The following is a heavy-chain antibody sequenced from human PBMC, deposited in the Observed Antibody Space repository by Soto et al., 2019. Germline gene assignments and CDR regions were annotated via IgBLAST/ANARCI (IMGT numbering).Heavy chain of an antibody. CDR3: ARSQGGSSSLDIYYYYYYGMYV. CDR1: GGTFSSYA. V-gene: IGHV1-69*01. CDR2: IIPIFGTA. D-gene: IGHD2-15*01. J-gene: IGHJ6*02. Sequence: QVQLVQSGAEVKKPGSSVKVSCKAPGGTFSSYAISWVRQAPGQGLEWMGGIIPIFGTAKYAQKFQGRVTITADESTSTGYMELSSLRSEDTAVYYCARSQGGSSSLDIYYYYYYGMYVRGQGTTVTVSS.